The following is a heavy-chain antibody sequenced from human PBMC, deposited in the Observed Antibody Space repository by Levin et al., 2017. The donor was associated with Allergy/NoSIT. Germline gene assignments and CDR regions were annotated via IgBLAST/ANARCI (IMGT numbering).Heavy chain of an antibody. J-gene: IGHJ4*02. CDR2: ISSSGSTI. Sequence: GGSLRLSCAASGFTFSSYEMNWVRQAPGKGLEWVSYISSSGSTIYYADSVKGRFTISRDNAKNSLYLQMNSLRAEDTAVYYCARDRDCTNGVCYTVSPFDYWGQGTLVTVSS. CDR3: ARDRDCTNGVCYTVSPFDY. D-gene: IGHD2-8*01. CDR1: GFTFSSYE. V-gene: IGHV3-48*03.